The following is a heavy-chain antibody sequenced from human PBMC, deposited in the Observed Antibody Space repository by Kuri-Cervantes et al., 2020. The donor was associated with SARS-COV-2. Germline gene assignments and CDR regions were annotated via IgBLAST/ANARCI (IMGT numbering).Heavy chain of an antibody. J-gene: IGHJ6*02. V-gene: IGHV4-59*01. CDR1: GVSISSFY. CDR3: ARALRVIAARQVGSYYYYGMDV. Sequence: SETLSLTCTVSGVSISSFYWSWIRQPPGKGLEWVGYISYRGSTNYNPSLKSRVTISGDTSKNQFSLNLSSVSAADTAFYYCARALRVIAARQVGSYYYYGMDVWGQGTTVTVSS. D-gene: IGHD6-6*01. CDR2: ISYRGST.